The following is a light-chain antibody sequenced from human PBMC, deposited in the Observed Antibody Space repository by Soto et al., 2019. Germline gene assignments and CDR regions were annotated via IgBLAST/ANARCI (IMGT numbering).Light chain of an antibody. CDR3: KHYAFLWT. CDR2: DAA. J-gene: IGKJ1*01. CDR1: QRISNQ. Sequence: DIQMTQSPSTLSASVGDRVTITCRASQRISNQLAWYQQKPGKAPRVLIFDAATLESGVPSRFSASGSGTDFSLTISSLQPDDSATYYCKHYAFLWTFGQGTKVDIK. V-gene: IGKV1-5*01.